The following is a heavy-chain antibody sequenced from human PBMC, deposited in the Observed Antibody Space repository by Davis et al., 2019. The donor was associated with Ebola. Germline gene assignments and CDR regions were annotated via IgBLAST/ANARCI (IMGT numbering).Heavy chain of an antibody. J-gene: IGHJ4*02. CDR3: ARGRDAQKTGY. CDR2: IHPSGST. D-gene: IGHD1-14*01. V-gene: IGHV4-34*01. CDR1: GGFFSGYY. Sequence: SETLSLTCAVYGGFFSGYYWSWIRQPPGKGLEWIGEIHPSGSTDYNPSLKGRVTISADTSKNQFSLKLTSVTAAATALYYCARGRDAQKTGYWGQGTLVTVSS.